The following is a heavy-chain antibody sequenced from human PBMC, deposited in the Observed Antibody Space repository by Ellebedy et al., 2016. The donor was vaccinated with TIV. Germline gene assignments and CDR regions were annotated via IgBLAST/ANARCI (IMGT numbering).Heavy chain of an antibody. J-gene: IGHJ4*02. CDR1: GFTFSSYW. D-gene: IGHD4-17*01. Sequence: GESLKISXAASGFTFSSYWMSWVRQAPGKGLEWVANIKQDGSEKYYVDSVKGQFTISRDNAKNSLYLQMNSLRAEDTAVYYCARGDYGDNEIDYIDYWGQGTLVTVSS. CDR2: IKQDGSEK. V-gene: IGHV3-7*01. CDR3: ARGDYGDNEIDYIDY.